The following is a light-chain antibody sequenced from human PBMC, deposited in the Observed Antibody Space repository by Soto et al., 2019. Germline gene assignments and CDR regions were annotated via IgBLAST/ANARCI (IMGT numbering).Light chain of an antibody. Sequence: EIVLTQSPATLSLSPGERATLSCRASQSVSSYLAWYQQKPGQAPRLLIYDASNRATGIPVRFSGSVSGTHFTLTISSLEPEDFAVYYCQQRSNWPRGTFGPGTKVDIK. CDR1: QSVSSY. J-gene: IGKJ3*01. CDR2: DAS. CDR3: QQRSNWPRGT. V-gene: IGKV3-11*01.